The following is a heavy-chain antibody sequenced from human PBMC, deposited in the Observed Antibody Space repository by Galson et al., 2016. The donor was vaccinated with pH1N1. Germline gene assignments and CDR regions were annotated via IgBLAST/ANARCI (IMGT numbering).Heavy chain of an antibody. D-gene: IGHD4-17*01. CDR3: ARQNDYGDYRGDAFDL. J-gene: IGHJ3*01. V-gene: IGHV5-51*01. Sequence: QSGAEVKKPGESLKISCQGSGYRFSSSWIGWVRQMPGKGLEWMGIIYLGGSHIRYSPSFQGQVTISADKSINIVYLQWSSLKASDTAIYYCARQNDYGDYRGDAFDLWGQGTLVTVSS. CDR1: GYRFSSSW. CDR2: IYLGGSHI.